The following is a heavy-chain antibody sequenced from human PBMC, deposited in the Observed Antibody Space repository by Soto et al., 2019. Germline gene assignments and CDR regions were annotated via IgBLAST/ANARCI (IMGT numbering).Heavy chain of an antibody. Sequence: SVKVSCKASGGTFSSYAISWVRQAPGQGLEWMGGIIPIFGTANYAQKFQGRVTITADESTSTAYMELSSLRSEDTAVYYCARDHPAYGMTTVVKWGQGTLVTVSS. CDR1: GGTFSSYA. CDR2: IIPIFGTA. D-gene: IGHD4-17*01. V-gene: IGHV1-69*13. CDR3: ARDHPAYGMTTVVK. J-gene: IGHJ4*02.